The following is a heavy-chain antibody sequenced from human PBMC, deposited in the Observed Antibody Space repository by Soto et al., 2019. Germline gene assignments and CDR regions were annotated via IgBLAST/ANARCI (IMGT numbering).Heavy chain of an antibody. CDR1: GDSISSYF. Sequence: VQLQESGPGLVKPSETLSLTCNVSGDSISSYFRNWIRQPPGKGLEWIGSIYDSGSTNYNPSLKSRVTILLDTSKNQFSLRLSSVTAADTAVYYCVSPRSAIYGDAFDVWGQGTKVTVSS. CDR3: VSPRSAIYGDAFDV. CDR2: IYDSGST. J-gene: IGHJ3*01. D-gene: IGHD3-10*01. V-gene: IGHV4-59*03.